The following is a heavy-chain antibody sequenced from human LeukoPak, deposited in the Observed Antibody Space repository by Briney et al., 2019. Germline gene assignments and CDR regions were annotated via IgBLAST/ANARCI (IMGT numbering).Heavy chain of an antibody. Sequence: EASVKVSCKASGYTFTSYGISWVRQAPGQGLEWMGWISAYNGNTNYAQKLQGRVTMTTDTSTSTAYMELRSLRSDDTAVYYCARGLSYYDYVWGSYRRGGDWFDPWGQGTLVTVSS. CDR2: ISAYNGNT. CDR1: GYTFTSYG. CDR3: ARGLSYYDYVWGSYRRGGDWFDP. D-gene: IGHD3-16*01. V-gene: IGHV1-18*01. J-gene: IGHJ5*02.